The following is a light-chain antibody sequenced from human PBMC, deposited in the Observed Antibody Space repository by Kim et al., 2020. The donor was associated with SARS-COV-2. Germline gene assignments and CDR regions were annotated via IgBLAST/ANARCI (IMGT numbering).Light chain of an antibody. Sequence: GQGVTISCSGGSSNIGSHTVIWYRQLPGTAPKLLIYSNNQRPSGVPDRFSGSKSGTSASLAISGLQSEDESDYYCAAWDDSLNARVFGGGTQLTVL. CDR2: SNN. J-gene: IGLJ3*02. CDR3: AAWDDSLNARV. CDR1: SSNIGSHT. V-gene: IGLV1-44*01.